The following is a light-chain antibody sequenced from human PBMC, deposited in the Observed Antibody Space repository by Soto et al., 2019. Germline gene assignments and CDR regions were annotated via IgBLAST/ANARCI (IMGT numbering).Light chain of an antibody. CDR2: GAS. J-gene: IGKJ5*01. CDR1: QSVGSS. CDR3: QQYSRWPPIT. V-gene: IGKV3-15*01. Sequence: EIVMTQSPATVSVSPGERATLSCRATQSVGSSLAWYQQKPGQAPRLLIYGASTRASGIPARFSGSGSGTDFTLTISSLQSEDFAVYYCQQYSRWPPITFGQGTRLEIK.